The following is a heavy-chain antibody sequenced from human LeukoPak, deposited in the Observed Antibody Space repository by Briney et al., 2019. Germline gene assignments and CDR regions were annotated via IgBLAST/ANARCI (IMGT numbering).Heavy chain of an antibody. CDR2: ITNTGRTI. Sequence: GGSLRLSCVASGFSFSSFEMNWARQAPGKGLEWLSYITNTGRTIYYADSVKGRFTISRDNAKNSLYLHMNSLRGDDTAIYYCARGGAYGMMGYWGQGTLVTVSS. D-gene: IGHD4-17*01. J-gene: IGHJ4*02. CDR1: GFSFSSFE. CDR3: ARGGAYGMMGY. V-gene: IGHV3-48*03.